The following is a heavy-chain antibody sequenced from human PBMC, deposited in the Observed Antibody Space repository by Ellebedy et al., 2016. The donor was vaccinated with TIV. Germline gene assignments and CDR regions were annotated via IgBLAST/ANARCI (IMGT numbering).Heavy chain of an antibody. J-gene: IGHJ4*02. D-gene: IGHD3-10*01. CDR1: GFTFSSYA. Sequence: GESLKISCSASGFTFSSYAMHWVRQAPGKGLEYVSAISSNGGSTYYADSVKGRFTISRDNSKNTLYLQMSSLRAEDTAVYYCVKESGYYGSGSPYWGQGTLVTVSS. V-gene: IGHV3-64D*06. CDR2: ISSNGGST. CDR3: VKESGYYGSGSPY.